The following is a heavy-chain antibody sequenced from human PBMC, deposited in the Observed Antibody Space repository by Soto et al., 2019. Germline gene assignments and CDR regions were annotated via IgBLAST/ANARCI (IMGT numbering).Heavy chain of an antibody. D-gene: IGHD1-1*01. J-gene: IGHJ3*01. V-gene: IGHV3-53*01. Sequence: DVQLVESGGGLIQPGESLRLYCAAFGLTISGKKYVAWVRQAPGKGLEWVSGLYDVDGSFYADSVRGRFTTSSDSSKTTVSLQMNDLRPDDTAVYYCATWHEREHAYDVWGQGTTVTVSS. CDR3: ATWHEREHAYDV. CDR1: GLTISGKKY. CDR2: LYDVDGS.